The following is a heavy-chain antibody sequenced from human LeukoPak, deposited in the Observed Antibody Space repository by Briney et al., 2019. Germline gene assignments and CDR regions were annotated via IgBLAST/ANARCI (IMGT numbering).Heavy chain of an antibody. D-gene: IGHD6-13*01. CDR2: IYTSGST. V-gene: IGHV4-4*07. Sequence: SETLSLTCTVSGGSINSYYWSWIRQPPGQGLEWIGRIYTSGSTNYNPTLTSRVTMSVDTSKNQFPLKLSSVTAADTAVYYCARLWFSNYYYMDVWGKGTTVTVSS. CDR1: GGSINSYY. CDR3: ARLWFSNYYYMDV. J-gene: IGHJ6*03.